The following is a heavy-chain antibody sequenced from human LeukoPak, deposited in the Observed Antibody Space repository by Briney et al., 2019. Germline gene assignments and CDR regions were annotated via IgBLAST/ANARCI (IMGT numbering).Heavy chain of an antibody. CDR2: ITSSGSYI. V-gene: IGHV3-21*01. J-gene: IGHJ4*02. D-gene: IGHD3-22*01. CDR3: ARHVVVVGFDY. CDR1: GFTFSTYT. Sequence: PGGSLRLSCAASGFTFSTYTMNWVRQAPGKGLEWVSSITSSGSYIYYADSVKGRFTISRDNAKNSLYLQMNSLRGEDTAVYYCARHVVVVGFDYWGQGTLVTVSS.